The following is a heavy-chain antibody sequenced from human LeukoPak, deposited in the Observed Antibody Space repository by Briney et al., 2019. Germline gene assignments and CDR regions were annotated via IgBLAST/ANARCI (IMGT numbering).Heavy chain of an antibody. CDR2: ISSSSSTI. CDR1: GFTFSSYS. V-gene: IGHV3-48*01. Sequence: PGGSLRLSCAASGFTFSSYSMNWVRQAPGKGLEWVSYISSSSSTIYYADSVKGRFTISRDNSKNTLYLQMNSLRAEDTAVYYCAKLKGPVDYWGQGTLVTVSS. D-gene: IGHD1-7*01. J-gene: IGHJ4*02. CDR3: AKLKGPVDY.